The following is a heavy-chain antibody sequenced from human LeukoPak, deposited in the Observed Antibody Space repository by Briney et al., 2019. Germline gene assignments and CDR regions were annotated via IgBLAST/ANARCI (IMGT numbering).Heavy chain of an antibody. V-gene: IGHV3-53*05. CDR1: GFTVSSNS. J-gene: IGHJ4*02. Sequence: GGSLRLSCAASGFTVSSNSMSWVRQAPGKGLEWVSGISYSGGSTYSADSVKGRFTISRDNSKNTLYLQMNSLRAEDTAVYYCAKDHEWLMDYWGQGTLVTVSS. D-gene: IGHD6-19*01. CDR2: ISYSGGST. CDR3: AKDHEWLMDY.